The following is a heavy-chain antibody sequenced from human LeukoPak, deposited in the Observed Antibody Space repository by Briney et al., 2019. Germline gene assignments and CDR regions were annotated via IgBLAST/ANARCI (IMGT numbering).Heavy chain of an antibody. D-gene: IGHD3-3*01. Sequence: PSETLSLTCTVSGGSIRSTSYYWGWLRQPPGKGLEWIVSIYYSGSTYYNPSLKSRVTISVDTSKNQFSLKLSSVTAADTAVYYCGRLFYDFWSGHYYYYMDVWGKGTTVTVSS. CDR1: GGSIRSTSYY. J-gene: IGHJ6*03. V-gene: IGHV4-39*01. CDR2: IYYSGST. CDR3: GRLFYDFWSGHYYYYMDV.